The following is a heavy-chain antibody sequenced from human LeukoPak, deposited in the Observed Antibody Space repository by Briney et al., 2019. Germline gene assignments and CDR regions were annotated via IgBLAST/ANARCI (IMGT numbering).Heavy chain of an antibody. CDR1: GFTFSSFS. Sequence: PGGSLRLSCAASGFTFSSFSMNWIRQAPGKGLEWVSAISGSGGSTYYADSVKGRFTISRDNSKNTLYLQMNSLRAEDTAVYYCARGTPSSSGWLYYGMDVWGQGTTVTVSS. D-gene: IGHD6-19*01. J-gene: IGHJ6*02. CDR2: ISGSGGST. CDR3: ARGTPSSSGWLYYGMDV. V-gene: IGHV3-23*01.